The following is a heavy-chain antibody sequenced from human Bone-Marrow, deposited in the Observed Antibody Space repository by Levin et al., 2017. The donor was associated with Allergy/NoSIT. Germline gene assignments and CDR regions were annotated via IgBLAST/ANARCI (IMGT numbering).Heavy chain of an antibody. V-gene: IGHV6-1*01. CDR2: TYYRSKWHN. CDR1: GDSVSSNSAA. Sequence: SQTLSLTCAISGDSVSSNSAAWNWIRQSPSRGLEWLARTYYRSKWHNEYAASVRSRITINPDTSKNQFSLQLNSVTPEDTAVYYCAREKGAVPGTPNWFDPWGQGTLVTVSS. CDR3: AREKGAVPGTPNWFDP. D-gene: IGHD6-19*01. J-gene: IGHJ5*02.